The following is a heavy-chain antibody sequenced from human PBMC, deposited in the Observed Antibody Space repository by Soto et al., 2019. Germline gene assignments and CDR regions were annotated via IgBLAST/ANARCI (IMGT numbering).Heavy chain of an antibody. J-gene: IGHJ4*02. CDR2: IGTAGDT. Sequence: GGSLRLSCAASGFTVSSNYMSWVRQATGKGLEWVSAIGTAGDTYYPGSVKGRFTISRENAKNSLYLQMNSLRAGDTAVYYCARARPIDLYVDSSGYYDYWGQGTLVTVS. CDR3: ARARPIDLYVDSSGYYDY. D-gene: IGHD3-22*01. V-gene: IGHV3-13*04. CDR1: GFTVSSNY.